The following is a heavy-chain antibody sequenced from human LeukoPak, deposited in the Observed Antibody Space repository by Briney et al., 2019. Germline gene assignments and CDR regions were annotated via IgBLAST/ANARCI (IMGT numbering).Heavy chain of an antibody. CDR2: ISSSGSTI. CDR1: GFTFSSYE. Sequence: GGFLRLSCAASGFTFSSYEMNWVRQAPGKGLEWVSYISSSGSTIYYADSVKGRFTISRDNAKNSLYLQMNSLRSEDTAVYYCARGKSNYDILTGYYIDDYYYYYYMDVWGKGTTVTISS. V-gene: IGHV3-48*03. CDR3: ARGKSNYDILTGYYIDDYYYYYYMDV. D-gene: IGHD3-9*01. J-gene: IGHJ6*03.